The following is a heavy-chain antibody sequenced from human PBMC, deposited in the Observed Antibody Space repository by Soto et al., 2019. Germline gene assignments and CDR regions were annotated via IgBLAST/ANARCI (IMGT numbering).Heavy chain of an antibody. CDR2: ISGNGGST. CDR1: GFTFSSYA. V-gene: IGHV3-23*01. J-gene: IGHJ5*02. CDR3: AKERPPGIAVSP. Sequence: EVQLLESGGGLVQPGGSLRLSCAASGFTFSSYAMDWVRQAPGKGLEWVSDISGNGGSTHYADSVKGRFTISRDNSKNTLYLQMNSLRAEDTAVYYCAKERPPGIAVSPWGQGTLVTVSS. D-gene: IGHD6-13*01.